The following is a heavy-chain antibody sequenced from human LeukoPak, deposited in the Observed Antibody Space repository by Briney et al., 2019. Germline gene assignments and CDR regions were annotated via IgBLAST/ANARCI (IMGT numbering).Heavy chain of an antibody. J-gene: IGHJ5*02. CDR1: GFTFSSYS. D-gene: IGHD1-14*01. CDR3: ARDCFGRGKWFDP. V-gene: IGHV3-21*01. Sequence: PGGSLRLSCAASGFTFSSYSMNWVRQAPGKGLEWVASISSSSSYIYYADSVKGRFTISRDNAKNSLYLQMNSLRAEDTAVYYCARDCFGRGKWFDPWGQGTLVTVSS. CDR2: ISSSSSYI.